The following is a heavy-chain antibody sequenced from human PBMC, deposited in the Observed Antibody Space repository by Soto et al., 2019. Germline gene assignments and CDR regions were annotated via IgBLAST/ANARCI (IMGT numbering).Heavy chain of an antibody. CDR2: SKSKGDGGTI. CDR3: TTDRSYYGSGTYFDFY. J-gene: IGHJ4*02. D-gene: IGHD3-10*01. Sequence: EVQLVESGGGLVKPGGSLRLSCAASGFTFNNDWMSWVRQAPGKGLEWVGRSKSKGDGGTIDYATTVKGRFTISRDDSKDTLSLQMNSLKTEDTAVYYCTTDRSYYGSGTYFDFYWGQGTLVTVSS. CDR1: GFTFNNDW. V-gene: IGHV3-15*01.